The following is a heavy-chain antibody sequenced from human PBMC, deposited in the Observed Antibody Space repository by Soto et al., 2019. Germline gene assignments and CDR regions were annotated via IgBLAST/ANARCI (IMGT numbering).Heavy chain of an antibody. Sequence: SVKVSCKASGGTFSSYAISWVRQAPGQGLEWMGGIIPIFGTANYAQKFQGRVTITADESTSTAYMELSSLRSEDTAVYYCARKTITVDLVYYGMDGWGQGTTVTLSS. D-gene: IGHD7-27*01. CDR2: IIPIFGTA. V-gene: IGHV1-69*13. CDR3: ARKTITVDLVYYGMDG. CDR1: GGTFSSYA. J-gene: IGHJ6*02.